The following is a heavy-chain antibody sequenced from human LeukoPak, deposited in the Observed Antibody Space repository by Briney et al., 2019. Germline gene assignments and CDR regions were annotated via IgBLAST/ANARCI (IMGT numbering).Heavy chain of an antibody. CDR3: ARGLKELLDAFDI. V-gene: IGHV3-21*01. CDR1: GFTFSSYS. Sequence: GGSLRLSCAASGFTFSSYSMNWVRQAPGKWLEWVSSISSSSSYIYYADSVKGRFTISRDNAKNSLYLQMNSLRAEDTAVYYCARGLKELLDAFDIWGQGTMVTVSS. D-gene: IGHD1-26*01. J-gene: IGHJ3*02. CDR2: ISSSSSYI.